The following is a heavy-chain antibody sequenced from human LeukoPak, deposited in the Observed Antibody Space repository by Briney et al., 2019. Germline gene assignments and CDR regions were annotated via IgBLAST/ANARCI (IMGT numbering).Heavy chain of an antibody. Sequence: PSETLSLTCTVSGGSMTTHHWIWIRQTPGKGLEGIGYVFDSGRTKENPSLKSGVTLSADTSKNQLSLRLSSVTAADTAVYYCTTIKRGNIFGYFDFWGQGILVTVSS. J-gene: IGHJ4*02. CDR3: TTIKRGNIFGYFDF. V-gene: IGHV4-59*11. CDR1: GGSMTTHH. CDR2: VFDSGRT. D-gene: IGHD5-18*01.